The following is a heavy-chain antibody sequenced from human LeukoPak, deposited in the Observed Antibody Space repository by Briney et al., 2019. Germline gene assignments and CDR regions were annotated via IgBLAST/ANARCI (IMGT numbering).Heavy chain of an antibody. D-gene: IGHD4-17*01. V-gene: IGHV4-59*01. J-gene: IGHJ6*02. Sequence: SETLSLTCTVSGASINSYYWSWIRQPPGKGLEWIGCVSYSGSTDYNPALKSRVTISEDTSKSQVSLKLSSVTAADTAVYFCARGKFGDFEDWGQGTTVTVSS. CDR3: ARGKFGDFED. CDR1: GASINSYY. CDR2: VSYSGST.